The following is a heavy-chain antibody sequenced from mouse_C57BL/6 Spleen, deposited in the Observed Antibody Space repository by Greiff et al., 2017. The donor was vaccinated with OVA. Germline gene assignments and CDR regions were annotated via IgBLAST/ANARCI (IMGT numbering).Heavy chain of an antibody. D-gene: IGHD1-1*01. J-gene: IGHJ2*01. CDR1: GYTFTSYW. V-gene: IGHV1-52*01. Sequence: QVQLQQPGAELVRPGSSVKLSCKASGYTFTSYWMHWVKQRPIQGLEWIGNIDPSDSETHYNQKFKDKATLTVDKSSSTAYMQLSSLTSEDSAVDDCASGYYGSVSSDFDYWGQGTTLTVSS. CDR2: IDPSDSET. CDR3: ASGYYGSVSSDFDY.